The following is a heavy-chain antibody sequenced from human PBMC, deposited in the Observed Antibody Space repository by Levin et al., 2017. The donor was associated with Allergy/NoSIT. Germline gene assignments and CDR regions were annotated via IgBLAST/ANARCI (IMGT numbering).Heavy chain of an antibody. CDR2: ISYDGSNK. Sequence: GGSLRLSCAASGFTFSTYGVHWVRQPPGKGLEWVAGISYDGSNKYYADSVKGRFSISRDNSKNTLYLQMTSLGADDTAVFYCAREPRGASIWPHLDHWGQGALVTVSS. D-gene: IGHD3-3*02. CDR3: AREPRGASIWPHLDH. V-gene: IGHV3-33*01. J-gene: IGHJ4*02. CDR1: GFTFSTYG.